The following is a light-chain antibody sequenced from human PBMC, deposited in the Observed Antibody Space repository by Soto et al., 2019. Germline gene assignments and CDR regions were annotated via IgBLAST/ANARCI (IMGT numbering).Light chain of an antibody. J-gene: IGKJ5*01. Sequence: VLTQSPATLSLSPGERATLSCRASQSIRTSLAWYQQKPGQAPRLVIFDASNRANGVPARFGGSGYGTDFTLTINSLEPEDFAVYYCQQRNVWPPITFGQGTRLEIK. V-gene: IGKV3-11*01. CDR3: QQRNVWPPIT. CDR2: DAS. CDR1: QSIRTS.